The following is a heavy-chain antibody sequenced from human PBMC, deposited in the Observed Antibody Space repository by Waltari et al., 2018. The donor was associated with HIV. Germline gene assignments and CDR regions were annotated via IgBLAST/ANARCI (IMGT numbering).Heavy chain of an antibody. V-gene: IGHV4-61*02. CDR2: IYFSGDT. J-gene: IGHJ4*02. CDR3: ARRQHTGTYSRGFDS. CDR1: GGSINHANYY. D-gene: IGHD1-26*01. Sequence: QVQLQESGPGLVKPSQTLSLTCVVPGGSINHANYYWNWIRQPAGKRLEWIGHIYFSGDTNYNPSLKSRVTISVDTSKNQFSLKLISVTAADTAVYYCARRQHTGTYSRGFDSWGQGALVTVSS.